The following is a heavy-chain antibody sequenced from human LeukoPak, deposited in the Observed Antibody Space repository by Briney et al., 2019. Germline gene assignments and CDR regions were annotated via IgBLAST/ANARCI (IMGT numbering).Heavy chain of an antibody. D-gene: IGHD4-17*01. V-gene: IGHV4-30-2*01. CDR3: ARWVTTEYYSDY. Sequence: PSETLSLTCAVSGGSISSGGYSWSWIRQPPGKGLEWIGYIYHSGSTYYNPSLKSRVTISVDRSKNQFSLKLSSVTAADTAVYYCARWVTTEYYSDYWGQGTLVTVSS. J-gene: IGHJ4*02. CDR1: GGSISSGGYS. CDR2: IYHSGST.